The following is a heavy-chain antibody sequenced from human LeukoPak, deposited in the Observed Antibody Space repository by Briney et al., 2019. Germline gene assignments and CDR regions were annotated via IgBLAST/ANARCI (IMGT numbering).Heavy chain of an antibody. D-gene: IGHD4-17*01. V-gene: IGHV1-69*01. CDR1: GGTFSSYA. CDR3: ARDPRDYGENYYYYYMDV. Sequence: SVKVSRKASGGTFSSYAISWVRQAPGQGLEWMGGIIPIFGTANYAQKFQGRVTITADESTSTAYMELSSLRSEDTAVYYCARDPRDYGENYYYYYMDVWGKGTTVTVSS. CDR2: IIPIFGTA. J-gene: IGHJ6*03.